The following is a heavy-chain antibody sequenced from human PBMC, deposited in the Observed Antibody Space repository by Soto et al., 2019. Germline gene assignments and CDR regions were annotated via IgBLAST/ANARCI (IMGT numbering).Heavy chain of an antibody. J-gene: IGHJ4*02. Sequence: QVQLVESGGGLVQPGRSLRLSCAASGFTFSSYGMHWVRQAPGKGLEWVAVISYDGSKKNYADSVKGRFTISRDNSKNTLYLQMNSLRAKDTAVYYCAKDGLMITFGGVTHWGQGTLVTVSS. V-gene: IGHV3-30*18. CDR2: ISYDGSKK. CDR3: AKDGLMITFGGVTH. CDR1: GFTFSSYG. D-gene: IGHD3-16*01.